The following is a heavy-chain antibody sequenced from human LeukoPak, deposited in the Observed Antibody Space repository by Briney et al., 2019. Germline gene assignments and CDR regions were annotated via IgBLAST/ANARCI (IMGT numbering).Heavy chain of an antibody. V-gene: IGHV3-7*01. CDR2: IKQDGSAK. J-gene: IGHJ4*02. D-gene: IGHD3-10*01. CDR1: GFTFGNYG. CDR3: ARLSYDSGTHYTVYKY. Sequence: GGSLRLSCAASGFTFGNYGMSWVRQAPGKGLEWVANIKQDGSAKYYVDSVKGRFTISRDNAKNSLYLQMNSLRDDDTAVYYCARLSYDSGTHYTVYKYWGQGTLVTVSS.